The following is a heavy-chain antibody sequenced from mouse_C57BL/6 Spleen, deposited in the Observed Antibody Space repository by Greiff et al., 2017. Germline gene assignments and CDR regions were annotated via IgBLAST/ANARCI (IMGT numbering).Heavy chain of an antibody. J-gene: IGHJ2*01. V-gene: IGHV1-69*01. D-gene: IGHD1-1*01. Sequence: QVQLKQPGAELVMPGASVKLSCKASGYTFTSYWIHWVKQSPGQGLEWIGEIDPSDSYTNYNQKFKGKSTLTLDKSSSTTYMQLSSLKSEDSAVYYCARRGVVATDYFDYWGQGTTLTVSS. CDR2: IDPSDSYT. CDR3: ARRGVVATDYFDY. CDR1: GYTFTSYW.